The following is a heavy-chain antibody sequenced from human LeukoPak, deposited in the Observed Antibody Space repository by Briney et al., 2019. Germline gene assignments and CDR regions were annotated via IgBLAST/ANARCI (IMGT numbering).Heavy chain of an antibody. CDR3: ARHPPTGYCANGLCYTGRFDY. D-gene: IGHD2-8*01. CDR2: IFPDDSDT. J-gene: IGHJ4*02. V-gene: IGHV5-51*01. CDR1: GYSFTNYW. Sequence: GESLKISCKGSGYSFTNYWLGWVRQMPGKGLEWMGIIFPDDSDTRYSPSFQGQVSISADKSISTAYLQWSSLKASDTAMYYCARHPPTGYCANGLCYTGRFDYWGQGTLVTVSS.